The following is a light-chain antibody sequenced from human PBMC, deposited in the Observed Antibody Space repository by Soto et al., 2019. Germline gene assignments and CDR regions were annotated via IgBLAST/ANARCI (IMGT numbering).Light chain of an antibody. V-gene: IGKV1-5*03. CDR1: QSVSIW. CDR3: QQYETFSGT. Sequence: DIQMTQSPSTLSASEGDRVTISCRASQSVSIWLAWYQQKPGRAPKLLIYKSSNLESGVPSRFSGSGSGTKFTLTIASLQPDDFATYYCQQYETFSGTFGPGTKVDIK. CDR2: KSS. J-gene: IGKJ1*01.